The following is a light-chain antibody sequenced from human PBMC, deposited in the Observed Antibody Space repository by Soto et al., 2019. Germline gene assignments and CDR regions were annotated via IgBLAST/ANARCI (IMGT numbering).Light chain of an antibody. J-gene: IGLJ1*01. CDR1: SSNIGSNT. V-gene: IGLV1-44*01. Sequence: QSVLTLPPSASGTPGQRVTISCSGSSSNIGSNTVNWYQQLPGTAPKLLIYSNNQRPSGVPDRFSGSKSGTSASLAISGLQSEDEADYYCAAWADSLDAYDVFGTGTKVTVL. CDR2: SNN. CDR3: AAWADSLDAYDV.